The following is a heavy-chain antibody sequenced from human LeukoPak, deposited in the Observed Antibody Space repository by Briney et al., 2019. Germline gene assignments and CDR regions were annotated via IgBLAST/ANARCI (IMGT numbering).Heavy chain of an antibody. Sequence: GGSLRLSCAASGFTFSSYSMNWVRQAPGKGLEWVSYISGSGTIYYADSVKGRITISRDNARKSLYLQMNSLRAEDTAVYYCVPQKGYGGNPLDYWGQGTLVTVST. CDR2: ISGSGTI. CDR3: VPQKGYGGNPLDY. CDR1: GFTFSSYS. V-gene: IGHV3-48*01. D-gene: IGHD4-23*01. J-gene: IGHJ4*02.